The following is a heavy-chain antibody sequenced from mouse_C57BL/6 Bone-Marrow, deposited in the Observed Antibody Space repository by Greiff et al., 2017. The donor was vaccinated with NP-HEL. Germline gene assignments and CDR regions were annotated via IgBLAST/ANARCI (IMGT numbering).Heavy chain of an antibody. CDR3: ARPGATRRVFAY. Sequence: DVKLVESGGGLVKPGGSLKLSCAASGFTFSDYGMHWVRQAPEKGLEWVAYISSGSSTIYYADTVKGRFTISRDNAKNTLFLQMTSLRSEDTAMYYCARPGATRRVFAYWGQGTLVTVSA. J-gene: IGHJ3*01. CDR2: ISSGSSTI. CDR1: GFTFSDYG. D-gene: IGHD1-1*01. V-gene: IGHV5-17*01.